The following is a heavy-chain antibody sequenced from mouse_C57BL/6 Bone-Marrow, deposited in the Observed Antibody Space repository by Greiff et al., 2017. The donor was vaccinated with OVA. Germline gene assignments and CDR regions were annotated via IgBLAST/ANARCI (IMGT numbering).Heavy chain of an antibody. Sequence: QVQLQQPGAELVRPGTSVKLSCKASGYTFTSYWMHWVKQRPGQGLEWIGVIDPSDSYTNYNQKFKGKATLTVDTSSSTAYMQLSSLTSEDSAVYYCARDYYGSSYQGLFAYWGQGTLVTVSA. V-gene: IGHV1-59*01. J-gene: IGHJ3*01. D-gene: IGHD1-1*01. CDR1: GYTFTSYW. CDR2: IDPSDSYT. CDR3: ARDYYGSSYQGLFAY.